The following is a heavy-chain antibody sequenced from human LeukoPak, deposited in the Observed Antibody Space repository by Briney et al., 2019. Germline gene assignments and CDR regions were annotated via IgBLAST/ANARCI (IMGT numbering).Heavy chain of an antibody. Sequence: PSETLSLTCTVSGGSLSGFYWSWIRQPPGKGLEWIGYIYYTGSTDYNPSLKSRVAISVDTSRNQFSLKLSSVTAADTAVYYCARGSKAAPGTFDYWGQGTLVTVSS. CDR3: ARGSKAAPGTFDY. D-gene: IGHD6-13*01. J-gene: IGHJ4*02. V-gene: IGHV4-59*01. CDR1: GGSLSGFY. CDR2: IYYTGST.